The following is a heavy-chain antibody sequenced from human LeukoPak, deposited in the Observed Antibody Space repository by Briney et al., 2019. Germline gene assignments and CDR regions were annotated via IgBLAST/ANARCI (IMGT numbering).Heavy chain of an antibody. V-gene: IGHV3-7*03. CDR1: GWSFSSYW. J-gene: IGHJ4*02. D-gene: IGHD6-6*01. CDR3: AGEPRQLAY. Sequence: GGSLRLSCAVSGWSFSSYWMSWVRQVPGKGLEWVSSINEVGSDTRYADSVGGRFTISRDNAKNSLYLQMNSLTVEDTATYYCAGEPRQLAYWGQGTLVTVSS. CDR2: INEVGSDT.